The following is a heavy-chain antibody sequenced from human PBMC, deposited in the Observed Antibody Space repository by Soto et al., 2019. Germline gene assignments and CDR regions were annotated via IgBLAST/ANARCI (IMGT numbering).Heavy chain of an antibody. J-gene: IGHJ2*01. CDR3: AFFFFHTADAIRAVRLVSAFLLNRSSDL. D-gene: IGHD3-10*02. Sequence: PEKGLEWVSTISSSSSYIYYADSVKGRFTISRDNAKSSLYLQMNSLRAEDTAVYYCAFFFFHTADAIRAVRLVSAFLLNRSSDL. V-gene: IGHV3-21*01. CDR2: ISSSSSYI.